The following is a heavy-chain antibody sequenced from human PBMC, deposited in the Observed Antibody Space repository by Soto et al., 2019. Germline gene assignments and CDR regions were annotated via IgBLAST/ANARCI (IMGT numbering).Heavy chain of an antibody. CDR2: ISSSSSYI. Sequence: PGGSLRLSCAASGFTFSSYSMNWVRQAPGKGLEWVSSISSSSSYIYYADSVKGRFTISRDNAKNSLYLQMNSLRAEDTAVYYCARGGGEYQLLYTLYYYYGMDVWGQGTTVTVSS. CDR3: ARGGGEYQLLYTLYYYYGMDV. CDR1: GFTFSSYS. D-gene: IGHD2-2*02. J-gene: IGHJ6*02. V-gene: IGHV3-21*01.